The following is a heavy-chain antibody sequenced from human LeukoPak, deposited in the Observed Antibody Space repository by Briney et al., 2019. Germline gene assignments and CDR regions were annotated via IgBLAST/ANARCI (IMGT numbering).Heavy chain of an antibody. CDR1: GFTFSSYA. CDR2: ISGSGGST. Sequence: GGSLRLSCAASGFTFSSYAMSWVRQAPGKGLEWVSAISGSGGSTYYADSVKGRFTISRDNSKNTLYLHMSNLRAEDTAVYYCAKKQGSSWFLYWFDPWGQGTLVTVSS. V-gene: IGHV3-23*01. J-gene: IGHJ5*02. CDR3: AKKQGSSWFLYWFDP. D-gene: IGHD6-13*01.